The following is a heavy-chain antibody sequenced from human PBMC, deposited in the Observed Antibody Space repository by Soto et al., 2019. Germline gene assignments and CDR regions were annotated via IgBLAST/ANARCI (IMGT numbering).Heavy chain of an antibody. CDR2: IIPIFGTA. CDR1: GGTFSSYA. J-gene: IGHJ6*02. V-gene: IGHV1-69*13. Sequence: GASVKVSCKASGGTFSSYAISWVRQAPGQGLEWMGGIIPIFGTANYAQKFQGRVTITADESTSTAYMELSSLRSEDTAVYYCASTITMVRGDPDYYYGMDVWGQGTTVTVSS. CDR3: ASTITMVRGDPDYYYGMDV. D-gene: IGHD3-10*01.